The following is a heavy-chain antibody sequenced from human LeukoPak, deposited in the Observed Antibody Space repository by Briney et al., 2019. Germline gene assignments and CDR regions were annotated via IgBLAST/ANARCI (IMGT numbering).Heavy chain of an antibody. CDR2: ISHSGST. Sequence: SETLSLTCAVYGGSFNAYYYYWSWIRQPPWKGLYWIGEISHSGSTDYNPSLKSRVSISVDTSKNQFSLRLSSVTAADTAVYYCARGVDKSATFSYYYIDVWGKGTTVTVSS. D-gene: IGHD2/OR15-2a*01. CDR1: GGSFNAYYYY. J-gene: IGHJ6*03. CDR3: ARGVDKSATFSYYYIDV. V-gene: IGHV4-34*01.